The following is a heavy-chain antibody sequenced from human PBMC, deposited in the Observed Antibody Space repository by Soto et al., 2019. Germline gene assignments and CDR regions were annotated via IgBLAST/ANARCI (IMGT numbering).Heavy chain of an antibody. Sequence: QVLLVQSSAEVKKPGSSVKVSCKASGGTFTSTAFSWVRQAPGQGLEWMGGIIPVLGTPNYAQKFQARLTVPAGASTTTVHMELSSLRSDDTAVYYCASSAGLDHLLNYYGLNVWGQGTTVTVSS. J-gene: IGHJ6*02. D-gene: IGHD6-13*01. CDR1: GGTFTSTA. CDR2: IIPVLGTP. CDR3: ASSAGLDHLLNYYGLNV. V-gene: IGHV1-69*01.